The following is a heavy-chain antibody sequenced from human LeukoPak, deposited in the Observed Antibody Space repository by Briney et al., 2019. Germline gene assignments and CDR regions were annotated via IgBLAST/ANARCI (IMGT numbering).Heavy chain of an antibody. CDR1: GGSISSYY. V-gene: IGHV4-59*01. Sequence: SETLSLTCTVSGGSISSYYWSWIRQPPGKGLEWIGYIYHSGSTKYNPSLKSRVTISEDTSKNQFSLKLSSVTAADTAVYYCARPKGAGRPPAFDLWGRGTLVTVSS. D-gene: IGHD3-16*01. CDR3: ARPKGAGRPPAFDL. CDR2: IYHSGST. J-gene: IGHJ2*01.